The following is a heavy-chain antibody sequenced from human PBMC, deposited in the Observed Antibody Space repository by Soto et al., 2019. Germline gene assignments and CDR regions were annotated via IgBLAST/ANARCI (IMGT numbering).Heavy chain of an antibody. V-gene: IGHV3-33*06. CDR2: IWYDGSNK. J-gene: IGHJ6*02. D-gene: IGHD2-8*01. CDR1: GFTFSSYG. Sequence: GGSLRLSCAASGFTFSSYGMHWVRQAPGKGLEWVAVIWYDGSNKYYADSVKGRFTISRDNSKNTLYLQMNSLRAEDTAVYYCAKEHCTNGVCYNYSYVMVVWGQGTRVTASS. CDR3: AKEHCTNGVCYNYSYVMVV.